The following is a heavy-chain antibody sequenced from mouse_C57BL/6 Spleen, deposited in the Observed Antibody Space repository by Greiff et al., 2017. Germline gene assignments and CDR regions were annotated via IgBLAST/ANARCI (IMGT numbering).Heavy chain of an antibody. J-gene: IGHJ2*01. CDR2: ISYDGSN. D-gene: IGHD2-4*01. V-gene: IGHV3-6*01. CDR3: ARDNDYDGVYYFDY. Sequence: EVQLQQSGPGLVKPSQSLSLTCSVTGYSITRGYYWNWIRQFPGNKLEWMGYISYDGSNNYNPSLKNRISITRDTSKNQFFLKLNSVTTEDTATYYCARDNDYDGVYYFDYWGQGTTLTVSS. CDR1: GYSITRGYY.